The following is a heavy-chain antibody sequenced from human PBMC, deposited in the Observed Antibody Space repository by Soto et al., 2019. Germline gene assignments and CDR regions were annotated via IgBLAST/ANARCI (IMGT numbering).Heavy chain of an antibody. Sequence: GGSLRLSCAASGFTFSSYSISWVRQAPWKGLEWVSAISGSGGSTYYADSVKGRFTISRDNSKNTLYLQMNSLRAEDTAVYYCAKDPGPQATVSDYWGQGTLFTVSS. CDR3: AKDPGPQATVSDY. V-gene: IGHV3-23*01. CDR2: ISGSGGST. J-gene: IGHJ4*02. D-gene: IGHD4-17*01. CDR1: GFTFSSYS.